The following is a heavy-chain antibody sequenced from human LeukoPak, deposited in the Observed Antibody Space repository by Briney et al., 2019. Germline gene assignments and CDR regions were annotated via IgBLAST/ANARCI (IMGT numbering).Heavy chain of an antibody. CDR3: ARDYGGIFYGMDV. Sequence: GASVKVSCKASGYTFTGYYMHWVRQAPGQGLEWMGWINPNSGGTNYAQKFQGRVTMTRDTSISTAYMELSRLRSDDTAVYYCARDYGGIFYGMDVWGQGTTVTVSS. V-gene: IGHV1-2*02. J-gene: IGHJ6*02. D-gene: IGHD2/OR15-2a*01. CDR1: GYTFTGYY. CDR2: INPNSGGT.